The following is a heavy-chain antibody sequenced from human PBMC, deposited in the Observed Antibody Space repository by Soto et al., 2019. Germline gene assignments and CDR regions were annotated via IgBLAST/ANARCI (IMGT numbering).Heavy chain of an antibody. J-gene: IGHJ6*02. CDR3: ARETLYSNYVAYYYGMDV. CDR2: INAGNGNT. D-gene: IGHD4-4*01. Sequence: ASVTVSCKASGYTFTSYAMHWVRQAPGQRLEWMGWINAGNGNTKYSQKFQGRVTITRDTSASTAYMELSSLRSEDTAVYYCARETLYSNYVAYYYGMDVWGQGTTVTVSS. V-gene: IGHV1-3*01. CDR1: GYTFTSYA.